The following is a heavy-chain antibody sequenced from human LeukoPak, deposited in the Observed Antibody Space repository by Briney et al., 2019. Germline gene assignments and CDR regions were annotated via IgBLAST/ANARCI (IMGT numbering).Heavy chain of an antibody. D-gene: IGHD1-26*01. CDR3: AREVGALDY. V-gene: IGHV3-23*01. CDR1: GFTFSTFA. CDR2: ISDNGDST. J-gene: IGHJ4*02. Sequence: GESLRLSCAASGFTFSTFAVSWVRQAPGKGLEWVSIISDNGDSTYYADSVKGRFTTSRDNSKNTLYLQMNSLRAEDTAVYYCAREVGALDYWGQGTLVTVPS.